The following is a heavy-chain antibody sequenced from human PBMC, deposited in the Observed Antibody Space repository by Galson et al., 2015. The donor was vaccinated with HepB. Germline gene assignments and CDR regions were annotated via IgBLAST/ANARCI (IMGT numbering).Heavy chain of an antibody. CDR2: FSDSGDSP. J-gene: IGHJ2*01. D-gene: IGHD2-2*01. CDR1: GFTFSSYA. CDR3: AKDRSSSPSYYYFDL. Sequence: SLRLSCAASGFTFSSYAMSWVRQAPGKGLEWVSGFSDSGDSPYYAESVKGRFTISRDNSKNTLYLQMNSLRAEDTAVYFCAKDRSSSPSYYYFDLWGRGTLVTVSS. V-gene: IGHV3-23*01.